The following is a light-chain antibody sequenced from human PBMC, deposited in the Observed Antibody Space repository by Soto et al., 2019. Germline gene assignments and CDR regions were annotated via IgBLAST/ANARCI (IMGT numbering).Light chain of an antibody. CDR1: SSNIGTGYD. J-gene: IGLJ2*01. Sequence: QSVLTQPPSVSGAPGQRVTISCTGSSSNIGTGYDVHWYQQLPGTAPKLLIYGNSNRPSGVPDRFSGSKSGTSASLAITGLQAEDEAAYYSQSYDSNLSVVFGGGTQLTVL. CDR2: GNS. CDR3: QSYDSNLSVV. V-gene: IGLV1-40*01.